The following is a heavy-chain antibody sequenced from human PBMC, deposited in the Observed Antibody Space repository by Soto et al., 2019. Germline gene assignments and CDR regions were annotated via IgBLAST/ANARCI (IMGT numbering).Heavy chain of an antibody. J-gene: IGHJ4*02. Sequence: QLQLQESGSGLVKPSQTLSLTCAVSGGSISSGCYSCSLIRQPPGKGLEWIGYIYHSGSTSYNQSLKSRVTISVDRSKNQCSLKLSSVTAADTAVYYCARGMTTVTTFDYWGQGTLVTVSS. CDR1: GGSISSGCYS. V-gene: IGHV4-30-2*01. D-gene: IGHD4-4*01. CDR2: IYHSGST. CDR3: ARGMTTVTTFDY.